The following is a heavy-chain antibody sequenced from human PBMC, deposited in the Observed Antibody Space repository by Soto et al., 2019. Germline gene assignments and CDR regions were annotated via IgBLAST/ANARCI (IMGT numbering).Heavy chain of an antibody. CDR3: ARSETYYPDY. D-gene: IGHD3-10*01. V-gene: IGHV4-31*03. J-gene: IGHJ4*02. CDR2: IYYSGST. Sequence: SETLSLTCTVSGGSISSGGYYWSWIRQHPGKGLEWIGYIYYSGSTYYNPSLKSRVTISVDTSKNQFSLKLSSVTAADTAVYYCARSETYYPDYWGQGTLVTVSS. CDR1: GGSISSGGYY.